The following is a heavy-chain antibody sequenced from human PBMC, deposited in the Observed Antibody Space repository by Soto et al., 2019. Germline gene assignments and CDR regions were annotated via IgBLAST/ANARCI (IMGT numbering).Heavy chain of an antibody. Sequence: PGGSLRLSCAASGFTFTSYSMNWVRQAPGQGLEWVSYITSKSTTIKYADSVKGRFTISRDHAKNSLELQMNSLRADDTALYYCARESFSASPNFFDYWGRGTQVTVSS. V-gene: IGHV3-48*04. CDR2: ITSKSTTI. J-gene: IGHJ4*02. CDR3: ARESFSASPNFFDY. CDR1: GFTFTSYS. D-gene: IGHD3-16*01.